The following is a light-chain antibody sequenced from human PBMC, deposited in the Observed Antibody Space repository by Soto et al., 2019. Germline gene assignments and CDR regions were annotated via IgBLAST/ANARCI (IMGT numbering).Light chain of an antibody. J-gene: IGLJ1*01. CDR3: SSYTSRSTL. CDR2: EVS. Sequence: QSALAQPASVSGSPGQSITISCTGTSNDVGGYDYVSWYQQEPGKAPKVIIYEVSNRPSGVSDRFSGSKSGNMASLTISGLQEADEADYYCSSYTSRSTLFVTAPKVTVL. V-gene: IGLV2-14*01. CDR1: SNDVGGYDY.